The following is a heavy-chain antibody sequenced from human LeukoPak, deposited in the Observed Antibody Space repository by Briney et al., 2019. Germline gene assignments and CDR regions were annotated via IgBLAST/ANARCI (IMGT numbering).Heavy chain of an antibody. Sequence: ASVKVSCKASGYTFTGYCMHWVRQAPGQGLEWMGWINPNSGGTNYAQKFQGRVTMTRDTSISTAYMDLNRLRSDDTAVYYCARAAAGNRRWFDPWGQGTLVTVSS. CDR1: GYTFTGYC. J-gene: IGHJ5*02. V-gene: IGHV1-2*02. CDR3: ARAAAGNRRWFDP. CDR2: INPNSGGT. D-gene: IGHD6-13*01.